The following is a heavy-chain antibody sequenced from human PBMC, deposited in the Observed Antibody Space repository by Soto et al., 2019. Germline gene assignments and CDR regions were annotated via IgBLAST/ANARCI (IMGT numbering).Heavy chain of an antibody. CDR3: ARVGRTDYGDYSFFDY. J-gene: IGHJ4*02. D-gene: IGHD4-17*01. CDR1: GYTFTSYG. CDR2: ISAYNGNT. V-gene: IGHV1-18*01. Sequence: ASVKVSCKASGYTFTSYGISWVRQAPGQGLEWMGWISAYNGNTNYAQKLQGRVTMTTDTSTSTAYMELRSLRSDDTAVYYCARVGRTDYGDYSFFDYWGQGALVTVSS.